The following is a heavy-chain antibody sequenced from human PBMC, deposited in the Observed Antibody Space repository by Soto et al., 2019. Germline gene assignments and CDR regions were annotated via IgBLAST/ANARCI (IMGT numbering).Heavy chain of an antibody. CDR2: ISYDGSNK. V-gene: IGHV3-30*18. D-gene: IGHD2-15*01. CDR3: AKSVVVVAATGDDFDY. CDR1: GFTFSSYG. Sequence: QVQLVESGGGVVQPGRSLRLSCAASGFTFSSYGMHWVRQAPGKGLEWVAVISYDGSNKYYADSVKGRFTISRDNSKNTLYLQMNSLRADDTAVYYCAKSVVVVAATGDDFDYWGQGTLVTVSS. J-gene: IGHJ4*02.